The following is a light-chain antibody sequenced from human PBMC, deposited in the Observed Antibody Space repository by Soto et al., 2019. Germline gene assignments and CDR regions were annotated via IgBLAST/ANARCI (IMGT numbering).Light chain of an antibody. J-gene: IGKJ1*01. CDR1: QGISSY. CDR3: QQYYSYPWT. Sequence: IRMTQSPSSFSASTGDRVTITCRASQGISSYLAWYQQKPGKAPKLLIYAASTLQSGVPSRFSGSGSGTDFTLTICCLQSEDFATYYCQQYYSYPWTFGQGTKVDIK. V-gene: IGKV1-8*01. CDR2: AAS.